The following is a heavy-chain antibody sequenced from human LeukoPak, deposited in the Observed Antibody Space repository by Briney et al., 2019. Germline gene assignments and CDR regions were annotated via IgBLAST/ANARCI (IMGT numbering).Heavy chain of an antibody. J-gene: IGHJ6*03. CDR3: VRHISALSAHYYYMDV. CDR2: IYHNGNT. V-gene: IGHV4-59*08. D-gene: IGHD6-19*01. Sequence: SETLSLTCSVSGSSMTNYFWSWIRQPPGKGLEWIGYIYHNGNTDYNPSLKSRVSISVDTSKNQFSLKLSSVTAADTAMYYCVRHISALSAHYYYMDVWGNGTTVTVSS. CDR1: GSSMTNYF.